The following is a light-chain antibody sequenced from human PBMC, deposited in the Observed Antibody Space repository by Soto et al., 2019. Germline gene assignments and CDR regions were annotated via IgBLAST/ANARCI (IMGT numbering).Light chain of an antibody. Sequence: QSALTQPASVSGSPGQSITISCTGTSSDVGGYNYVSWYQQHPGKAPKLMVYDVSSRPSGVSNRSSGSKSGNTASLTISGLQPEDEADYYCSSYTGSSTKLFGGGTKVTVL. CDR2: DVS. J-gene: IGLJ2*01. CDR3: SSYTGSSTKL. V-gene: IGLV2-14*03. CDR1: SSDVGGYNY.